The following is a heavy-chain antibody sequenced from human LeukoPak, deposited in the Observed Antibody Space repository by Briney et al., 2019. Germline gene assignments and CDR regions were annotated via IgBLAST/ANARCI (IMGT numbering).Heavy chain of an antibody. Sequence: GRSLRLSCAGSGFTFNRCGMHWVRQAPGKGLEWVAVIVYDGRLQYYTDSVKGRFTISRDNSKNTLFLQMNSLRAEDTAVYYCVKGSGTNDYGMDTWGQGTTVTVSS. CDR1: GFTFNRCG. CDR2: IVYDGRLQ. V-gene: IGHV3-30*18. J-gene: IGHJ6*02. CDR3: VKGSGTNDYGMDT. D-gene: IGHD3-10*01.